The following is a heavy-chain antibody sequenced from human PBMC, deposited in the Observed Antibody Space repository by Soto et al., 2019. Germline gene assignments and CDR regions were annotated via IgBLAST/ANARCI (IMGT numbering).Heavy chain of an antibody. Sequence: ASLKVACKSSGYTNTIYAMHWVSKKKRQRLEWMGWINAGNGNTKYPQKFQGRVTITRDTSASTAYMELSSLRSEDTAVYYCARDREEWLLPFDYWGQGTLVTVSS. CDR2: INAGNGNT. CDR1: GYTNTIYA. CDR3: ARDREEWLLPFDY. D-gene: IGHD3-22*01. V-gene: IGHV1-3*01. J-gene: IGHJ4*02.